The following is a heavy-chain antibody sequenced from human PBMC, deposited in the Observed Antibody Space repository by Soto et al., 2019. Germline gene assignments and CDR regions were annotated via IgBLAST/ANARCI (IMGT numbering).Heavy chain of an antibody. J-gene: IGHJ4*02. D-gene: IGHD4-17*01. Sequence: GAAVMGSFNDSGDAFMSYAISWVRQAPGQGLEYMGGIIPSYDRAKYAQKFQGRLTVSADLYTSNVYMELSSLRSEATALYFCARDPTNDYVDDTIDYWGQGNKVPGSS. CDR3: ARDPTNDYVDDTIDY. CDR1: GDAFMSYA. CDR2: IIPSYDRA. V-gene: IGHV1-69*13.